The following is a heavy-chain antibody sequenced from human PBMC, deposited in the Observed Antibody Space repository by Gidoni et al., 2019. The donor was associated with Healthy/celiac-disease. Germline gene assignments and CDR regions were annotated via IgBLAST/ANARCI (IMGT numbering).Heavy chain of an antibody. CDR2: ISSSSSTI. CDR3: AVTVTSTFDY. CDR1: GFTFSSYS. Sequence: EVQLVESGGGLVQPGGSLRLSCAASGFTFSSYSMNWVRQAPGKGLEWVSYISSSSSTIYYADSVKGRFTISRDNAKNSLYLQMNSLRAEDTAVYYCAVTVTSTFDYWGQGTLVTVSS. J-gene: IGHJ4*02. V-gene: IGHV3-48*01. D-gene: IGHD4-17*01.